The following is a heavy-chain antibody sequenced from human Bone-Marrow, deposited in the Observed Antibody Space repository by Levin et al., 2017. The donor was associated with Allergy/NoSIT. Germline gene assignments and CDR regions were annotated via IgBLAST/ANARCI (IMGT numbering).Heavy chain of an antibody. D-gene: IGHD2-2*01. V-gene: IGHV1-2*02. CDR1: GYTFTGYY. CDR3: ARDVRDIVVVPAAPEPFHYYYDGMDV. CDR2: INPNSGGT. Sequence: ASVKVSCKASGYTFTGYYMHWVRQAPGQGLEWMGWINPNSGGTNYAQKFQGRVTMTRDTSISTAYMELSRLRSDDTAVYYCARDVRDIVVVPAAPEPFHYYYDGMDVWGQGTTVTVSS. J-gene: IGHJ6*02.